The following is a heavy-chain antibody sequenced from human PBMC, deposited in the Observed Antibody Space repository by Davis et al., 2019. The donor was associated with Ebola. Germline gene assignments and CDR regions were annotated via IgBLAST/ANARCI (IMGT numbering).Heavy chain of an antibody. CDR3: AREPDWGLYYYYGMDV. D-gene: IGHD7-27*01. CDR1: GYTFTSYD. V-gene: IGHV1-8*01. CDR2: MNPNSGNT. J-gene: IGHJ6*02. Sequence: ASVKVSCKASGYTFTSYDINWVRQATGQGLEWMGWMNPNSGNTGYAQKFQGRVTMTRNTSISTAYMELSSLRSEDTAVYYCAREPDWGLYYYYGMDVWGQGTLVTVSS.